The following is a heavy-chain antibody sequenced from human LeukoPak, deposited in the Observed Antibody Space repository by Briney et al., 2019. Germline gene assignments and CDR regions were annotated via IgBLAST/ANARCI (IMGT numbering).Heavy chain of an antibody. CDR1: GGSISSGGYS. V-gene: IGHV4-30-2*01. J-gene: IGHJ4*02. CDR2: IYHSGST. D-gene: IGHD3-22*01. Sequence: SETLSLTCAVSGGSISSGGYSWSWIRQPPGKGLEWIGYIYHSGSTNYNPSLKSRVTISVDTSKNQFSLKLSSVTAADTAVYYCARDLPPSADYYDSSGLDYWGQGTLVTVSS. CDR3: ARDLPPSADYYDSSGLDY.